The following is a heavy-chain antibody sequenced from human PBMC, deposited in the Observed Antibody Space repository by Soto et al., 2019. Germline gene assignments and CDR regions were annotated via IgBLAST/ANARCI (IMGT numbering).Heavy chain of an antibody. CDR1: GGSISSYY. D-gene: IGHD3-10*01. V-gene: IGHV4-59*08. CDR2: IYYSGST. J-gene: IGHJ3*02. CDR3: ARLTGPITMVRGVITDAFDI. Sequence: GSLRLSCTVSGGSISSYYWSWIRQPPGKGLEWIGYIYYSGSTNYNPSLKSRVTISVDTSKNQFSLKLSSVTAADTAVYYCARLTGPITMVRGVITDAFDIWGQGTMVTVSS.